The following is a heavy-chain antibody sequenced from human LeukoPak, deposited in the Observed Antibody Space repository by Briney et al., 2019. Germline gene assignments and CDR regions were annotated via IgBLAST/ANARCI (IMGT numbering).Heavy chain of an antibody. CDR2: ISSSGGTT. D-gene: IGHD2-15*01. Sequence: GGSLRLSCAASGFTFSSYEMNWVRQAPGKGLEWVSAISSSGGTTYYADSVKGRFTISRDNSKNTLYLQMNSLRAEDTAVYYCAKDRGMFLVGYLDYWGQGTLVTVSS. CDR1: GFTFSSYE. CDR3: AKDRGMFLVGYLDY. J-gene: IGHJ4*02. V-gene: IGHV3-23*01.